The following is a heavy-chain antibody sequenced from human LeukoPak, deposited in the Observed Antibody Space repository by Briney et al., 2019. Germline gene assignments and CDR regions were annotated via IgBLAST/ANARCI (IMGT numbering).Heavy chain of an antibody. CDR3: VRRHDY. CDR2: IYASGGA. CDR1: GFDVNDNF. V-gene: IGHV3-53*01. J-gene: IGHJ4*02. Sequence: GGSLRLSCVASGFDVNDNFMIWVRQAPGQGLEWISIIYASGGAYHAESVKGRFSAFRDTSKNTYFLQMNNLRAGDTAMYYCVRRHDYWGQGTLVTVSS.